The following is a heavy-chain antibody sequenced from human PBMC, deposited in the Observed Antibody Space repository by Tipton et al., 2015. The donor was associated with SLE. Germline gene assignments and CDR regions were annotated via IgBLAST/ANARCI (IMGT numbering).Heavy chain of an antibody. Sequence: QLVQFGGGVVQSGTSLRLSCAASGFTFSTSAMLWVRQAPGKGLEWVAFIRADGSNKDYADSVKGRFTISRDNSKNTLYLQVNRLRVEDTAGYSCAGRTGACFDQWGQGTLVTVSS. V-gene: IGHV3-30*02. D-gene: IGHD1-14*01. CDR1: GFTFSTSA. CDR2: IRADGSNK. CDR3: AGRTGACFDQ. J-gene: IGHJ4*02.